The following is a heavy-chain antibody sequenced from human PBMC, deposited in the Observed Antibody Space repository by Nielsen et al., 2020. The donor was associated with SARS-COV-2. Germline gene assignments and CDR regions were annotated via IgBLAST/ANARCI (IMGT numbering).Heavy chain of an antibody. CDR2: IDPSDSYT. D-gene: IGHD1-7*01. V-gene: IGHV5-10-1*01. CDR3: ARGDNWNYGV. Sequence: GESLKISCEGSGYNFTTYWITWARQMPGKGLEWMGRIDPSDSYTNYSPSFQGHVTISADKSISTAYLQWSSLKASDTAMYYCARGDNWNYGVWGKGTTVTVSS. J-gene: IGHJ6*04. CDR1: GYNFTTYW.